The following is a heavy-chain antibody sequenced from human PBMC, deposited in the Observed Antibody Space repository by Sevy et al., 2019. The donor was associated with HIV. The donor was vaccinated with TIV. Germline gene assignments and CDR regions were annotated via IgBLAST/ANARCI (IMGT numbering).Heavy chain of an antibody. CDR1: GYTFTGYY. J-gene: IGHJ5*02. V-gene: IGHV1-2*02. CDR3: ARYQGGGHLNSCSSTSCPAQFDP. D-gene: IGHD2-2*01. Sequence: ASVKVSCKASGYTFTGYYMHWVRQAPGQGLEWMGWINPNSGSTNNAQKFQGRVTMTRDTSISTAYMELSRLRSDDTAVYYCARYQGGGHLNSCSSTSCPAQFDPWGQGTLVTVSS. CDR2: INPNSGST.